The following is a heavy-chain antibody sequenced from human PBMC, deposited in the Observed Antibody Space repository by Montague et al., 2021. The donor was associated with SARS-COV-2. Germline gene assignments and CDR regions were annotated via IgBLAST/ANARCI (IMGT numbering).Heavy chain of an antibody. CDR3: ARDDFRIAAAVFDY. J-gene: IGHJ4*02. CDR2: ISSSSSYT. V-gene: IGHV3-21*01. D-gene: IGHD6-13*01. CDR1: GFTFSSYS. Sequence: LRLSCAASGFTFSSYSMNWVRQAPGKGLEWVSSISSSSSYTYHADSVKGRFTISRDNAKNSLYLQMNSLRAEDTAVYYCARDDFRIAAAVFDYWGQGTLVTVSS.